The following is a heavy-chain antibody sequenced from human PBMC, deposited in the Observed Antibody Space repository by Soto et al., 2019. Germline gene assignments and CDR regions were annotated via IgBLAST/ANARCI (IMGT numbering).Heavy chain of an antibody. Sequence: PSETLSLACTVSCGSINIAGHSWFWVRQSPGKGLEWIGYSYHSGSSYYNPSLQSRVTISVDRSKAQFYLTLTSVSAADTAVYYCVSRIAVPGPSGYFDYWGQGTLVTVSS. CDR2: SYHSGSS. D-gene: IGHD6-19*01. J-gene: IGHJ4*02. V-gene: IGHV4-30-2*06. CDR1: CGSINIAGHS. CDR3: VSRIAVPGPSGYFDY.